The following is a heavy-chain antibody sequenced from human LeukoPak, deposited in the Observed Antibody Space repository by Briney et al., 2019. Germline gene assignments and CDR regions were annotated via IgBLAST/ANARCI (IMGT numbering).Heavy chain of an antibody. CDR1: GYTLTSYD. V-gene: IGHV1-8*01. D-gene: IGHD3-22*01. Sequence: GASVKVSCKASGYTLTSYDINWVRQATGQGLEWMGWMNPNSGNTGYAQKFQGRVTMTRNTSISTAYMELSSLRSEDTAVYYCARGRGYDSSGQYYFDYWGQGTLVTVSS. J-gene: IGHJ4*02. CDR2: MNPNSGNT. CDR3: ARGRGYDSSGQYYFDY.